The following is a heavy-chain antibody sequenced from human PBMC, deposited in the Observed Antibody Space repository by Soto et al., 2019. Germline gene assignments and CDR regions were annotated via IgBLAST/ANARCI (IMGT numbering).Heavy chain of an antibody. D-gene: IGHD5-18*01. CDR1: GFTFSSYA. CDR2: ISGSGGST. J-gene: IGHJ4*02. Sequence: GGSLRLSCAASGFTFSSYAMSWVRQAPGKGLEWVSAISGSGGSTYYADSVKGRFTISRDNSKNTLYLQMNSLRAEDTAVYYCAKEEGDTAMVYGGYFDYWGQGTLVTVP. CDR3: AKEEGDTAMVYGGYFDY. V-gene: IGHV3-23*01.